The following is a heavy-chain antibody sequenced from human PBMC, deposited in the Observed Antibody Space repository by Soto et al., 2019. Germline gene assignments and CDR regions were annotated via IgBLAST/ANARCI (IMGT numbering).Heavy chain of an antibody. CDR3: AKASGSSWAYYFDS. Sequence: EVQLLESGGGLVQPGGSLRLSCAASGFSFSSYVMAWVRQAPGKGLEWVSAVNGNSGSTFYPDSVKGRFTVSRDNSGNTLYLQMSTLRAEDTAVYYCAKASGSSWAYYFDSWGRGALVTVSS. D-gene: IGHD6-13*01. J-gene: IGHJ4*02. V-gene: IGHV3-23*01. CDR1: GFSFSSYV. CDR2: VNGNSGST.